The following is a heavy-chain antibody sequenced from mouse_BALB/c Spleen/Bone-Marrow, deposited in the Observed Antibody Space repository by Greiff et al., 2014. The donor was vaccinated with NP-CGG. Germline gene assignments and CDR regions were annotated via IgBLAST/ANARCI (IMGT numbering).Heavy chain of an antibody. CDR3: SRPRHLGIPYDLDY. J-gene: IGHJ2*01. D-gene: IGHD3-2*01. Sequence: EVKLQESGPELVKPGASVKMSCKASGYTFTSYVMHWVKQKPGQGLEWIGYINPYNDGTKYNEKFKGKATLTSDKSSSAAYMELSRLTSEESEVNYGSRPRHLGIPYDLDYWGQGTTLTVSS. CDR1: GYTFTSYV. CDR2: INPYNDGT. V-gene: IGHV1-14*01.